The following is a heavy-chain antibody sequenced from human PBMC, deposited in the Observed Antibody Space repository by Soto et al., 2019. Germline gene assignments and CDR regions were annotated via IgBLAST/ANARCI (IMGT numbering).Heavy chain of an antibody. CDR3: ARDHGGSYQADSFDP. Sequence: QVPLVQSGVEVKKPGASVKVSCKASGYTFTTYGISWVRQAPGQGLEWVGWVSPYDGDTNYADALQGRVTMTTDTSTTTAYMELRSLRSDYTAMYYCARDHGGSYQADSFDPWGQGTLVIVSS. CDR2: VSPYDGDT. V-gene: IGHV1-18*01. D-gene: IGHD1-26*01. J-gene: IGHJ5*02. CDR1: GYTFTTYG.